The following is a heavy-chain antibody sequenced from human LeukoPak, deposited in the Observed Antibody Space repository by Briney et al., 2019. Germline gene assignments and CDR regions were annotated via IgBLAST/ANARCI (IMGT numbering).Heavy chain of an antibody. V-gene: IGHV1-2*04. CDR3: ATDYDSSGAFDY. Sequence: ASVKVSCKASGYIFTDYYIHWVRQAPGQGLEWMGRINPKSGGTNYAQKFQGWVTMTRDTSISTAYMELSRLRSDDTAVYYCATDYDSSGAFDYWGQGTLVTVSS. D-gene: IGHD3-22*01. J-gene: IGHJ4*02. CDR1: GYIFTDYY. CDR2: INPKSGGT.